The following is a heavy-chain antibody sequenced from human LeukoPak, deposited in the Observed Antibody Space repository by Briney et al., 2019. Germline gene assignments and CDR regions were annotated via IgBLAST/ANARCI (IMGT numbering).Heavy chain of an antibody. CDR1: GGSISSGGYY. CDR2: IYYSGRT. CDR3: ACNTNYYDSSGYYATPGQFDY. Sequence: SQTLSLTCTVSGGSISSGGYYWSWIRQHPGKGLEWIGYIYYSGRTYYNPSLKSRVTISVDTSKNQFSLKLSSVTAADTAVYYCACNTNYYDSSGYYATPGQFDYWGQGTLVTVSS. D-gene: IGHD3-22*01. V-gene: IGHV4-31*03. J-gene: IGHJ4*02.